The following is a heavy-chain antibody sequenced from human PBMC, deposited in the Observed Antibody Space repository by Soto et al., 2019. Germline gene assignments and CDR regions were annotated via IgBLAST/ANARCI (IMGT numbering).Heavy chain of an antibody. CDR1: GGSIRDDF. J-gene: IGHJ4*02. Sequence: PSDTLSLTCIVSGGSIRDDFWSWIRQPPGKGLGWIGDIYYSGTTVYNPALESRVTISVDTSKTQFPLRLTSVTAADTAVYYCARAPLGDYSGYHDYWGQGTLVTVS. V-gene: IGHV4-59*12. D-gene: IGHD5-12*01. CDR3: ARAPLGDYSGYHDY. CDR2: IYYSGTT.